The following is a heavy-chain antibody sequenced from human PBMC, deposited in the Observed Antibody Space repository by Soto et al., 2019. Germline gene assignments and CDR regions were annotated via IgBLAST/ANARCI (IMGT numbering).Heavy chain of an antibody. V-gene: IGHV4-59*08. CDR1: GGSISGYY. CDR3: ARRDSSGWYSYFDY. CDR2: MYYSGRT. Sequence: QVHLQESGPGLVKPSETLSLTCTVSGGSISGYYWSWIRQPPGKGLEWIAYMYYSGRTNYNPSLKGRVTISIDTSKNQFSLKLSSVTAADTAVYYCARRDSSGWYSYFDYWGQGALVTVSS. D-gene: IGHD6-19*01. J-gene: IGHJ4*02.